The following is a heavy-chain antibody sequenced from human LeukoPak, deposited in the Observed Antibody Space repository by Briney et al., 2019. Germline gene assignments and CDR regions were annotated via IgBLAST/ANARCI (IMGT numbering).Heavy chain of an antibody. Sequence: GGSLRLSCAASGFNFSSYEMNWVRQAPGKGLEWVSYISSSGSTIYYADSVKGRFTISRDNAKNSLYLQVNSLRAEDTAVYYCARRDLLTGTFDYWGQGTLVTVSS. CDR3: ARRDLLTGTFDY. V-gene: IGHV3-48*03. CDR1: GFNFSSYE. CDR2: ISSSGSTI. D-gene: IGHD1-20*01. J-gene: IGHJ4*02.